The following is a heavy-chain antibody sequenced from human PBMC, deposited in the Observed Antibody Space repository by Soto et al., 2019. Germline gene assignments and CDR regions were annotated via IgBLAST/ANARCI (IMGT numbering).Heavy chain of an antibody. V-gene: IGHV6-1*01. D-gene: IGHD2-15*01. CDR1: GDSVSSNSAA. J-gene: IGHJ5*02. Sequence: QVQLPQSGPGLVKPSQTLSLTCAISGDSVSSNSAAWNWIRQSRSRGLYRLGRTYYRAKWYNDCAFSVQGRITINSNTSKNQFSQELISVTPGDTAVYHCARAYFSGGSCWAWSSLLDPLGQGTLVTVSS. CDR3: ARAYFSGGSCWAWSSLLDP. CDR2: TYYRAKWYN.